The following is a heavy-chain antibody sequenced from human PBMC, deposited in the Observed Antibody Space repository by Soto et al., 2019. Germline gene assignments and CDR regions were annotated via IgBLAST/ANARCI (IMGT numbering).Heavy chain of an antibody. CDR2: LYSSDGT. CDR1: GFSSSGKNY. Sequence: DVQLEESGGGLIQPGGSLRLSCAASGFSSSGKNYLTWVRQAPGKGLEWVSALYSSDGTYYADSVKGRFSVSRDNSKNTFYLQLHSLRPEDTALYFCATWLQREHAFDIWGLGTMVTVSS. CDR3: ATWLQREHAFDI. V-gene: IGHV3-53*01. J-gene: IGHJ3*02. D-gene: IGHD1-1*01.